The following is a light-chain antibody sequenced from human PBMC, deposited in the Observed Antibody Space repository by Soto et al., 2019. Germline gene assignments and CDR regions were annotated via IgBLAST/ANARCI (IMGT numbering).Light chain of an antibody. CDR2: SDN. Sequence: QSVLTQPPSASRTPGQRVTIPCSGSSSDIGSNSVNWYQHLPGTAPKLLIYSDNLRPSGVPDRFSGSRSGTSASLAISGLQSEDEGDYYCAAWDDSLDGLVVFGGGTKLTVL. CDR1: SSDIGSNS. J-gene: IGLJ2*01. V-gene: IGLV1-44*01. CDR3: AAWDDSLDGLVV.